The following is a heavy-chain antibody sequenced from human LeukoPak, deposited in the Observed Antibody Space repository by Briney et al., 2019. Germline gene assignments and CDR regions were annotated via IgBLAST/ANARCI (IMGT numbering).Heavy chain of an antibody. J-gene: IGHJ4*02. CDR1: GGSVSGYY. Sequence: SETLSLTCAVYGGSVSGYYWSWIRQAPGKGLEWIGEINHSGSTNYNPSLKSRVTISVDTSKNQFSLKLSSVTAADTAVYYCASVRGNWGQGTLVTVSS. V-gene: IGHV4-34*01. CDR3: ASVRGN. CDR2: INHSGST. D-gene: IGHD3-10*01.